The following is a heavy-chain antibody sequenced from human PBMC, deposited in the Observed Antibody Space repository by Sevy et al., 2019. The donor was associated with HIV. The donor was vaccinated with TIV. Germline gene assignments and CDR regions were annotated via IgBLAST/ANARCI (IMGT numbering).Heavy chain of an antibody. CDR3: ARRDSYGYARTIYHYYMDV. CDR1: GFTFSSYS. J-gene: IGHJ6*03. D-gene: IGHD5-18*01. CDR2: ISSSSSTI. V-gene: IGHV3-48*02. Sequence: GGSLRLSCAASGFTFSSYSMNWVRQAPGKGLEWVSYISSSSSTIYYADSVKGRFTISRDNAKNSLYLQMNSLRDEDTAVYYCARRDSYGYARTIYHYYMDVWGKGTTVTVSS.